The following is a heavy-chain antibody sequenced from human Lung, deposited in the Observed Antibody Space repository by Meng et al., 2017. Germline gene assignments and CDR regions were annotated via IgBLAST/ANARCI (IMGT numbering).Heavy chain of an antibody. CDR2: INSSGDYT. D-gene: IGHD6-25*01. J-gene: IGHJ4*02. CDR1: GYTFTSYY. CDR3: ARDVRLLEAYFDY. Sequence: QVQLVQSGAEVKKPGASVKVPCKAFGYTFTSYYIHWVRQAPGQGLEWMGLINSSGDYTRYAQRFQGRVTMTRDTSTSTVYMELSSLRSEDTAVYFCARDVRLLEAYFDYWGQGTLVTVSS. V-gene: IGHV1-46*03.